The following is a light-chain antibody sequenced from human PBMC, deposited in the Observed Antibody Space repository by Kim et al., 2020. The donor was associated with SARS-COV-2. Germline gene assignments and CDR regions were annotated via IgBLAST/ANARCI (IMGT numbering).Light chain of an antibody. Sequence: AIQLTQSPSSLSASVGDRVTITCRASQDIGSALAWCQQKPGTAPKVLIYDASTLKTGVPSRFSGSGSGTHFTLTISSLQPEDCATYFCHQFNNYPITFGQGTRLEIK. CDR2: DAS. V-gene: IGKV1D-13*01. CDR3: HQFNNYPIT. CDR1: QDIGSA. J-gene: IGKJ5*01.